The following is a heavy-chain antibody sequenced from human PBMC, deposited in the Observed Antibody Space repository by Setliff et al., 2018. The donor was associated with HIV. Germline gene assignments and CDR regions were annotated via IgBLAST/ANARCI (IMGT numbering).Heavy chain of an antibody. V-gene: IGHV4-39*07. Sequence: SETLSLTCTVSGGSTDSGSYYWAWIRQPPGKGLEWIGEINHSGSTNYNPSLKSRVTISLDTSKNQFSLKLSSVTAADTAVYYCARARGSGPWEIIFYDVFDIWGQGTMVTVSS. J-gene: IGHJ3*02. CDR2: INHSGST. CDR3: ARARGSGPWEIIFYDVFDI. CDR1: GGSTDSGSYY. D-gene: IGHD1-26*01.